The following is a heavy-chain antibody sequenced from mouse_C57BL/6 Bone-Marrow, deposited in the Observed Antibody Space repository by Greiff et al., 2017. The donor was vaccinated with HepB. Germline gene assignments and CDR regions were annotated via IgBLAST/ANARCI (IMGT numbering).Heavy chain of an antibody. Sequence: VQRVESGPGLVAPSQSLSITCTVSGFSFTSYAISWVRQPPGKGLEWLGVIWTGGGTNYNSALKSRLSISKDNSKSQVFLKMNSLQTDDTARYYCARNRFTTVVEDWYFDVWGTGTTVTVSS. CDR2: IWTGGGT. CDR3: ARNRFTTVVEDWYFDV. J-gene: IGHJ1*03. CDR1: GFSFTSYA. V-gene: IGHV2-9-1*01. D-gene: IGHD1-1*01.